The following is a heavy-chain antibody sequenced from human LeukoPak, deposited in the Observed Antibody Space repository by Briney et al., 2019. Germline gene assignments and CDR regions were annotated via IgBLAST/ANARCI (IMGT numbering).Heavy chain of an antibody. CDR3: ARDRGRATWFDP. CDR1: GGSISRLY. D-gene: IGHD3-10*01. Sequence: SETLSLTCSVSGGSISRLYWSWIRQPPGKGLEWIGYIYYSGSTNYIPSLKSRVTISVDTSRNQFSLKLHSVTAADTAVYYCARDRGRATWFDPWGQGTAVTVSS. V-gene: IGHV4-59*01. CDR2: IYYSGST. J-gene: IGHJ5*02.